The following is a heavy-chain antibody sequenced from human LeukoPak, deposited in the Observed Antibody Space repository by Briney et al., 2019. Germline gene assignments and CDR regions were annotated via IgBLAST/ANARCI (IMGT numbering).Heavy chain of an antibody. D-gene: IGHD3-10*01. Sequence: GGSLRLSCAASGFTFSSYAMHWVRQAPGKGLEWVAIISYDGSNKDYADSVKGRFIISRDNSKNTLYLQINSLTAEDTAVYYCARADTYYYGSGSFWDYWGQGTLVTVSS. CDR2: ISYDGSNK. CDR3: ARADTYYYGSGSFWDY. CDR1: GFTFSSYA. J-gene: IGHJ4*02. V-gene: IGHV3-30-3*01.